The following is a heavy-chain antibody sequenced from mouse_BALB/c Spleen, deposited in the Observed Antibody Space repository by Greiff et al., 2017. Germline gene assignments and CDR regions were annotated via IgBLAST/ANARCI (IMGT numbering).Heavy chain of an antibody. Sequence: EVKGVESGGGLVQPAGSLRLSCATSGFTFSDFYMEWVRQPPGKRLEWIAASRNKANDYTTAYSATVKGRFIVSRDTSHSLLYLQMNALLAEDAAIYYGARDAGYGNCGAMDYWGQGTTVTVSS. CDR2: SRNKANDYTT. CDR3: ARDAGYGNCGAMDY. CDR1: GFTFSDFY. V-gene: IGHV7-1*02. J-gene: IGHJ4*01. D-gene: IGHD2-10*02.